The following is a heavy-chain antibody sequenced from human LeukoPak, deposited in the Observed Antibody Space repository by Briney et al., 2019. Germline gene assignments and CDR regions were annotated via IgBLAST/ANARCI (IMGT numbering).Heavy chain of an antibody. CDR3: ARDQVGATYPYYYYGMDV. V-gene: IGHV3-23*01. CDR2: ISGSGGST. J-gene: IGHJ6*02. CDR1: GFTFSSYA. Sequence: GGSLRLSCAASGFTFSSYAMSWVRQAPGKGLEWVSAISGSGGSTYYADSVKGRFTTSRDNSKNTLYLQMNSLRAEDTAVYCCARDQVGATYPYYYYGMDVWGQGTTVTVSS. D-gene: IGHD1-26*01.